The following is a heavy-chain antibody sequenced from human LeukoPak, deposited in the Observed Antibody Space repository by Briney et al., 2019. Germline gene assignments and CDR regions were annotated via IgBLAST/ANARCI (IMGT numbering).Heavy chain of an antibody. J-gene: IGHJ4*02. CDR3: AREVPSRYYDSSGYLYYFDY. CDR1: GGSFSGYY. V-gene: IGHV4-34*01. Sequence: PSETLSLTCAVYGGSFSGYYWSWIRQPPGKGLEWIGEINHSGGTNYNPSLKSRVTISVDTSKNQFSLKLSSVTAADTAVYYCAREVPSRYYDSSGYLYYFDYWGQGTLVTVSS. CDR2: INHSGGT. D-gene: IGHD3-22*01.